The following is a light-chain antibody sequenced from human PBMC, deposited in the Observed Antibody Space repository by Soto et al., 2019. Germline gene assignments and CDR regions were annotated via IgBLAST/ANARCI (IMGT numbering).Light chain of an antibody. CDR1: QGISSY. J-gene: IGKJ5*01. CDR3: QQLNSYLAIT. V-gene: IGKV1-9*01. CDR2: AAS. Sequence: IQLTQSPSSLSASVGDRVTTTCRASQGISSYLAWYQQKPGKAPKLLIYAASTLQSGVPSRFSGSGSGTDFTLTISSLQPEDFATYYCQQLNSYLAITFGQGTRLEIK.